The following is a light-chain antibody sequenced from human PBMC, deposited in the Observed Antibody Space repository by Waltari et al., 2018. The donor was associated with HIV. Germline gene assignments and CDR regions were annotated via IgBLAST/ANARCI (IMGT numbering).Light chain of an antibody. CDR3: CSYAGSYPVV. CDR2: DVS. CDR1: SSAVGVYNF. Sequence: QSALTQPRSVSGSPGQSVTISCTGTSSAVGVYNFVSWSQQHPGKAPKLMIYDVSKRPSGVPDRFSGSKSGHTASLTISGLQAEDEADYYCCSYAGSYPVVFGGGTKLTVL. J-gene: IGLJ2*01. V-gene: IGLV2-11*01.